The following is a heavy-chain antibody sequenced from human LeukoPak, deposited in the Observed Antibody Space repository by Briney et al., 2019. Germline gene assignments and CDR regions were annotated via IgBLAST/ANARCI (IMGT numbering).Heavy chain of an antibody. CDR2: IYWDDDK. Sequence: TLSLTCTVSGGSISSYYWSWIRQPPGKALEWLALIYWDDDKRYSPSLKSRLTITKDTSKNQVVLTMTNMDPVDTATYYCAHRELSGCWVYWGQGTLVTVSS. CDR3: AHRELSGCWVY. CDR1: GGSISSYYW. V-gene: IGHV2-5*08. J-gene: IGHJ4*02. D-gene: IGHD6-19*01.